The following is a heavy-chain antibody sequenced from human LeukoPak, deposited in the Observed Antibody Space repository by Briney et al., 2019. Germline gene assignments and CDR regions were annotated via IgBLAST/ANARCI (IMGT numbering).Heavy chain of an antibody. CDR2: MYYSGTA. J-gene: IGHJ2*01. V-gene: IGHV4-59*08. CDR1: GGSISNY. D-gene: IGHD2-21*01. Sequence: SETLSLTCSVSGGSISNYWSWIRQPPGKGLEWIGYMYYSGTANYNPSLKSRATISVDTSKKQFSLKLSSVTAADTAVYYCARRTGDEYFDLWGRGTLVVVTS. CDR3: ARRTGDEYFDL.